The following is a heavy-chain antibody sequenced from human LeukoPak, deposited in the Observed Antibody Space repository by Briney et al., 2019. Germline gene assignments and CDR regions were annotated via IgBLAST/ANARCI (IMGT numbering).Heavy chain of an antibody. CDR1: GFTFSSYG. V-gene: IGHV3-30*18. CDR3: AKEVTNYFDY. D-gene: IGHD4-17*01. CDR2: ISYDGSNK. J-gene: IGHJ4*02. Sequence: GRSLRLSCAASGFTFSSYGMHWVRQAPGKGQEWVAVISYDGSNKYYADSVKGRFTISRDNSKNTLYLQMNSLRAEDTAVYYCAKEVTNYFDYWGQGTLVTVSS.